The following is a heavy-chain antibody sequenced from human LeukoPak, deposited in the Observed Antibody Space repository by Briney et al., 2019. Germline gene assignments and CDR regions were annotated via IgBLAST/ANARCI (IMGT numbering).Heavy chain of an antibody. V-gene: IGHV4-30-2*01. J-gene: IGHJ3*02. CDR1: GGSISSGGYS. D-gene: IGHD3-22*01. CDR3: ARGGYYDSSGYSGAFDI. Sequence: PSETLSLTCAVSGGSISSGGYSWSWIRQPPGKGLEWIGYIYHSGSTYYNPSLKSRVTISVDRSKNQFSLKLSSVTAADTAVYYCARGGYYDSSGYSGAFDIWGQGTMVTVSS. CDR2: IYHSGST.